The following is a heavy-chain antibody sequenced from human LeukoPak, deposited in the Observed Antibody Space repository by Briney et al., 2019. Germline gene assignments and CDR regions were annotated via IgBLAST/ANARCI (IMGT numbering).Heavy chain of an antibody. CDR3: ARGGGDHAFDI. CDR2: IDSDGSGT. CDR1: GFTFNMYW. J-gene: IGHJ3*02. Sequence: GGSLRLSCAASGFTFNMYWIHWVRQAPGKGLVWVSRIDSDGSGTIYADSVKGRFTVSRDNAKNTLYLQMNSLRAEDTAVYYCARGGGDHAFDIWGQGTMVTVSS. V-gene: IGHV3-74*01. D-gene: IGHD6-25*01.